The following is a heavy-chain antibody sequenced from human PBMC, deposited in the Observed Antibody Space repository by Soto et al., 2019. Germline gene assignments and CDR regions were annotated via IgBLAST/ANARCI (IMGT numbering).Heavy chain of an antibody. D-gene: IGHD4-17*01. CDR2: IYYSGST. CDR1: GGSISSGGYY. V-gene: IGHV4-31*03. Sequence: QVQLQESGPGLVKPSQTLSLTCTVSGGSISSGGYYWSWIRQHPGKGLEWIGYIYYSGSTYYNPSLKSRVTISXXTXKXPFSLKLSSVTAADTAVYYCARTTVTEGYYYYGMDVWGQGTTVTVSS. CDR3: ARTTVTEGYYYYGMDV. J-gene: IGHJ6*02.